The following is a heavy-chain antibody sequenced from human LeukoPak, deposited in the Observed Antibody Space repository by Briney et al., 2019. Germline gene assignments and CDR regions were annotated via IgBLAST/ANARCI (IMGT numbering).Heavy chain of an antibody. CDR1: GYTLTELS. J-gene: IGHJ4*02. Sequence: GASVKVSCKVSGYTLTELSMHWVRQAPGQGLEWMGWISTHDGHTICAQDLQGRVTMTIDTSTTTAYMELRSLESDDTAVYYCARAPPGMIMGPGDYWGQGALVIVSS. D-gene: IGHD3-22*01. CDR2: ISTHDGHT. V-gene: IGHV1-18*01. CDR3: ARAPPGMIMGPGDY.